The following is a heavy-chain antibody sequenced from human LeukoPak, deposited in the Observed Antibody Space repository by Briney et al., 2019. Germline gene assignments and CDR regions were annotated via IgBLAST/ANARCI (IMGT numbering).Heavy chain of an antibody. CDR2: INHSGST. J-gene: IGHJ1*01. Sequence: SETLSLTCAVYGGSFSVYYWSWIRQPPGKGLEWIGEINHSGSTNYNPSLKSRVTISVDTSKNQFSLKLSSVTAADTAVYYCARGITMALGYFQHWGQGTLVTVSS. V-gene: IGHV4-34*01. CDR3: ARGITMALGYFQH. CDR1: GGSFSVYY. D-gene: IGHD3-10*01.